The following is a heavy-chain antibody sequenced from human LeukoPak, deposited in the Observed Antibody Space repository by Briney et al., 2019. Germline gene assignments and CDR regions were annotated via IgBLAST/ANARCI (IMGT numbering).Heavy chain of an antibody. CDR2: ISAYNGNT. CDR3: ARGKAYYDRDAFDI. J-gene: IGHJ3*02. V-gene: IGHV1-18*01. CDR1: GYTFTSYG. D-gene: IGHD3-22*01. Sequence: EASVKVSCKASGYTFTSYGISWVRQAPGQGLEWMGWISAYNGNTNYAQKLQGRVTMTTDTSTSTAYMELRSLRSDDTAVYYCARGKAYYDRDAFDIWGQGTMVTVSS.